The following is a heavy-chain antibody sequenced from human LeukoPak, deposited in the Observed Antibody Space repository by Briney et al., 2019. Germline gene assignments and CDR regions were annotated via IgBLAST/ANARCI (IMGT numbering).Heavy chain of an antibody. V-gene: IGHV4-34*01. CDR1: GGSFSGYY. CDR3: ARGSGYSSGWYVGFDP. CDR2: INHSGST. Sequence: SETLSLTCAVYGGSFSGYYWSWIRQPPGKGLEWIGEINHSGSTNYNPSLKSRVTISVDTSKNQFSLQLNSVTPEDTAVYYCARGSGYSSGWYVGFDPWGQGTLVTVSS. J-gene: IGHJ5*02. D-gene: IGHD6-19*01.